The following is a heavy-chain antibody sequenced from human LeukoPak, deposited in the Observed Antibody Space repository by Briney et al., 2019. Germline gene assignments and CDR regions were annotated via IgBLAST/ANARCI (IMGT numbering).Heavy chain of an antibody. D-gene: IGHD5-24*01. CDR2: VSTDGTIK. Sequence: GGSLRLSCAASGFIFSAYSMHWVRQAPGKGLEWVAVVSTDGTIKYYADSVKGRFTISRDNSKNTLYLQMNSLRAEDTAVYYCAACSGGYSYYYCYYMDVWGKGTTVTISS. CDR3: AACSGGYSYYYCYYMDV. V-gene: IGHV3-30*03. CDR1: GFIFSAYS. J-gene: IGHJ6*03.